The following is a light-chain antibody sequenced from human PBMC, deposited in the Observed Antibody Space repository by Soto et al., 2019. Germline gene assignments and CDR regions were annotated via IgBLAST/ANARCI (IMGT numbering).Light chain of an antibody. CDR1: DSIAPW. CDR3: QHYNSFSRT. V-gene: IGKV1-5*03. Sequence: DIQMPQSPSTLSASVGDRVAITCRASDSIAPWVAWYQQKPGKAPKLLIYKATDLADEVPSRFAGSGSGTDFTLTITRLQTDDFATYYCQHYNSFSRTFGQGTKVDIK. CDR2: KAT. J-gene: IGKJ1*01.